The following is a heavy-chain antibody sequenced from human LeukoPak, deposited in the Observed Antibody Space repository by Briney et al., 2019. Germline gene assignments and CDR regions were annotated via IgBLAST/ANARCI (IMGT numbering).Heavy chain of an antibody. CDR2: ITSAGGYT. Sequence: PGGPLRLSCGPWGFTLCDFSMNWARQAPGRGLAGVASITSAGGYTFYAVSVKGRFTISRDNAQNSLFLQMNSLRAEDTAVYFCATSGGFVLPNAITGNWYMDVWGRGTSVTVSS. J-gene: IGHJ6*03. CDR3: ATSGGFVLPNAITGNWYMDV. V-gene: IGHV3-21*01. CDR1: GFTLCDFS. D-gene: IGHD2-2*01.